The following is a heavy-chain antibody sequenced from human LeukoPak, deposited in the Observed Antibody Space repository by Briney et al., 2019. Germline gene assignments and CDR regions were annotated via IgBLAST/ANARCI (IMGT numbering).Heavy chain of an antibody. D-gene: IGHD3-10*01. Sequence: GGSLRLSCAASGFTFSSYAMSWVRQAPGKGLEWVSAISGSGGSTYYADSVKGRFTISRDNSKNTLYLQMNSLRAEDTAVYYCAKGPWGSGSRDLDYWGQGTLVTVSS. CDR3: AKGPWGSGSRDLDY. V-gene: IGHV3-23*01. CDR2: ISGSGGST. J-gene: IGHJ4*02. CDR1: GFTFSSYA.